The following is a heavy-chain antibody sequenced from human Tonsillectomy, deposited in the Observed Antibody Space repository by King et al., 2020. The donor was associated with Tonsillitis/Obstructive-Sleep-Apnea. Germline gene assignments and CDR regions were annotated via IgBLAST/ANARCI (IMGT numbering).Heavy chain of an antibody. Sequence: VQLVESGGGVVQPGRALRLSCAASGFTFFCFGIHWVRQAPGKCLDWVAVILVDGINKDYAYSVKGRFTISRENSKNKLYLQMNSLRAEDTAIYYCAKEQAAWDAFDIWGQGTMVTVSS. CDR3: AKEQAAWDAFDI. CDR1: GFTFFCFG. V-gene: IGHV3-30*18. J-gene: IGHJ3*02. CDR2: ILVDGINK. D-gene: IGHD6-25*01.